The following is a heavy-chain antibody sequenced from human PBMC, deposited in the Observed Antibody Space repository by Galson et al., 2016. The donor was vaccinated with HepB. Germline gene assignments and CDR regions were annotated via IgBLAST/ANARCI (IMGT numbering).Heavy chain of an antibody. CDR1: GFTFDDYA. Sequence: SLRLSCAGSGFTFDDYAMHWVRQAPGKGLECVSGISWNSGTKDYADSVKGRSAISRDNAKSSLYLQMNSLGAEDTALYYCAKVGDGYNAYYFYYWGPGTLVTVSS. J-gene: IGHJ4*02. CDR3: AKVGDGYNAYYFYY. CDR2: ISWNSGTK. V-gene: IGHV3-9*01. D-gene: IGHD5-24*01.